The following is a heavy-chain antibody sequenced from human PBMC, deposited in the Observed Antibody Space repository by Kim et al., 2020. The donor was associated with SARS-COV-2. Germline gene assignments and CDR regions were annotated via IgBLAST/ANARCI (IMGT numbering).Heavy chain of an antibody. CDR2: INHSGST. D-gene: IGHD2-2*01. Sequence: SETLSLTCAVYGGSFSGYYWSWIRQPPGKGLEWIGEINHSGSTNYNPSLKSRVTISVDTSKNQFSLKLSSVTAADTTVYYCARGGVTSHNWFDPWGQGTLVTVSS. V-gene: IGHV4-34*01. CDR3: ARGGVTSHNWFDP. CDR1: GGSFSGYY. J-gene: IGHJ5*02.